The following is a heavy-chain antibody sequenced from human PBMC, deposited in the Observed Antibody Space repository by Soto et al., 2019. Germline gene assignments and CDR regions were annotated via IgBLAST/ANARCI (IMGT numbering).Heavy chain of an antibody. V-gene: IGHV4-4*02. J-gene: IGHJ4*02. CDR1: GGSISSSNW. CDR3: ARVVERARDGYNHFDY. Sequence: QVQLQESGPGLVKPSGTLSLTCAVSGGSISSSNWWSWVRQPPGKGLEWIGEIYHSGSTNYNPSRKGPAPRSVDKSNHQFSLKLSSLTAADTDVYYCARVVERARDGYNHFDYWGQGTLVTVSS. CDR2: IYHSGST. D-gene: IGHD5-18*01.